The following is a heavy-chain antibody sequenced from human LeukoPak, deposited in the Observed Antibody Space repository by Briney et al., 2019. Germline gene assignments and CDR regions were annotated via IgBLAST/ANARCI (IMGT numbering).Heavy chain of an antibody. D-gene: IGHD2-2*01. CDR1: RNIFTGYF. J-gene: IGHJ4*02. V-gene: IGHV1-2*02. Sequence: GASVKVSCKASRNIFTGYFIHWVRQAPGQGLEWVGWINPKNGGTNPAEKFQGRVTMTRDTSLSTAFMELTGLTSDDTAVYFCAREPPYTGHCDITTCDVSRFDLWGQGTLVTVSS. CDR2: INPKNGGT. CDR3: AREPPYTGHCDITTCDVSRFDL.